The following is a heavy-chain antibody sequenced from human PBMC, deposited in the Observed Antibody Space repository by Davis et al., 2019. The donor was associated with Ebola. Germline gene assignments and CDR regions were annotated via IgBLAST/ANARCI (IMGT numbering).Heavy chain of an antibody. D-gene: IGHD3-10*01. CDR2: ISSSSTYI. Sequence: GESLKISCAASGFTFITYSMNWVRQAPGKGLEWVSSISSSSTYIYYADSVKGRFTISRDNAKNSLYLQMNSLRAEDTAVYYCARDRFGYYGLDVWGQGTTVTVSS. CDR3: ARDRFGYYGLDV. V-gene: IGHV3-21*01. CDR1: GFTFITYS. J-gene: IGHJ6*02.